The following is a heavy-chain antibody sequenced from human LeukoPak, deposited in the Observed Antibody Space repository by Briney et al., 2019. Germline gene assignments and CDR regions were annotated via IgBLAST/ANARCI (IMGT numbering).Heavy chain of an antibody. CDR1: GFTLSNFA. D-gene: IGHD3-22*01. CDR2: IGTAGDT. V-gene: IGHV3-13*01. J-gene: IGHJ4*02. Sequence: GGSLRLSCAASGFTLSNFAMHWVRQATGKGLEWVSAIGTAGDTFYPGSVKGRFTISRENAKNSLYPQMNNLRAEDTAVYYCAKSLTYYHENSDSIWGQGTLVTVSS. CDR3: AKSLTYYHENSDSI.